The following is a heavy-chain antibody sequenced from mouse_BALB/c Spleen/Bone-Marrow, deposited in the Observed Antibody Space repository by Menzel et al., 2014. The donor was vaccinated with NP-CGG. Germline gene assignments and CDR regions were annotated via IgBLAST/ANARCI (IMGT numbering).Heavy chain of an antibody. V-gene: IGHV1S41*01. J-gene: IGHJ4*01. D-gene: IGHD2-1*01. CDR1: GYTFTNYW. Sequence: DLVKPGASVKLSCKASGYTFTNYWINWIKQRAGQGLEWIGRIAPGSGSTYYNEMFKGKATLTVDTSSSTAYIQLSSLSSEDSAVYFCAGGIYYGNYVYAMDYWGQGTSVTVSS. CDR2: IAPGSGST. CDR3: AGGIYYGNYVYAMDY.